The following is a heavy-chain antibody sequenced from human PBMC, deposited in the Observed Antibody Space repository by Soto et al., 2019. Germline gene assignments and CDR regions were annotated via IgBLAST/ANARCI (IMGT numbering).Heavy chain of an antibody. CDR3: ASGTLTSLDMVDY. CDR1: GFTFSTYW. J-gene: IGHJ4*02. Sequence: GGSLRLSCAASGFTFSTYWMHWVRQGPGKGLVWVSRIRGDGTRTNYADSVRGRFTVSRDNAKNTLYLQINSLTAEDTAVYYCASGTLTSLDMVDYCGQGTLVTVS. V-gene: IGHV3-74*01. CDR2: IRGDGTRT. D-gene: IGHD1-7*01.